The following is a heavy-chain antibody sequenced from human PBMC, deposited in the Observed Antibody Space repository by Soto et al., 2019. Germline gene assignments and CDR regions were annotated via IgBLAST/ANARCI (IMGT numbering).Heavy chain of an antibody. CDR1: GFTFSSYW. V-gene: IGHV3-74*01. Sequence: EVQLVESGGGLVQPGGSLRLSCAASGFTFSSYWMHWVRQAPGKGLVWVSRINSGGSSTSYADSVKGRFTISRDNAKNTLYLQMNSLRAEDTAVYYCARVPLPASYYYYGMDVWGQGTTVTVSS. J-gene: IGHJ6*02. CDR2: INSGGSST. CDR3: ARVPLPASYYYYGMDV.